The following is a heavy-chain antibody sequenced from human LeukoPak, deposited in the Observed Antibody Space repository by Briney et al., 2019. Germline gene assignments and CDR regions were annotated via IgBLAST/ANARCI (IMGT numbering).Heavy chain of an antibody. CDR2: IYYSGST. D-gene: IGHD6-13*01. CDR1: GGSISSGGYY. Sequence: PSETLSLTCTVPGGSISSGGYYWSWIRQHPGKGLEWIGYIYYSGSTYYNPSLKSRVTISVDTSKNQFSLKLSPVTAADTAVYYCARVSRQLAFDYWGQGTLVTVSS. CDR3: ARVSRQLAFDY. V-gene: IGHV4-31*03. J-gene: IGHJ4*02.